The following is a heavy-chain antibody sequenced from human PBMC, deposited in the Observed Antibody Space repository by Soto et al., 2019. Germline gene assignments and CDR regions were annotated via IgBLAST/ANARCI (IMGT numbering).Heavy chain of an antibody. CDR1: GGTFSSYA. V-gene: IGHV1-69*01. CDR3: ARYIVVVVAATLEYYYYGMDV. D-gene: IGHD2-15*01. J-gene: IGHJ6*02. CDR2: LIPIFCTA. Sequence: QVQLVQSGAEVKKPGSSVKVSCKASGGTFSSYAISWVRQAPGQGLEWMGGLIPIFCTANYAQKFRGRVTITADESTSTAYMELSSLRSEDTAVYYCARYIVVVVAATLEYYYYGMDVWGQGTTVTVSS.